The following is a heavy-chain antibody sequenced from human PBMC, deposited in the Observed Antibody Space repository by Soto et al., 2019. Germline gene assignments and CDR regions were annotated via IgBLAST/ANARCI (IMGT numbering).Heavy chain of an antibody. CDR3: VRHALYGDYDY. CDR2: ISYSGST. J-gene: IGHJ4*02. D-gene: IGHD4-17*01. Sequence: QVQLQESGPGLVKPSETLSLTCTVSGGSISTYYWGWIRQPPGKGLEWIGYISYSGSTNYHPSLKRRVTMSVDTSKNQFSLRLNSVTAADTAIYYCVRHALYGDYDYWGQGTLVTVSS. V-gene: IGHV4-59*08. CDR1: GGSISTYY.